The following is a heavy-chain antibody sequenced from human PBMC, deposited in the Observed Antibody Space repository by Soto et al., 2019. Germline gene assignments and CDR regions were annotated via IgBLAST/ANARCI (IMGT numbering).Heavy chain of an antibody. Sequence: QEHLVESGGGLVQAGTSLRLSCAASGFRFNNYGMHWVRQAPGKGLEWVAFVSSDGNNKYYADSVKGRFTISRDNSKSTMFLQVDSLRVDDTAIYYCAKDRVIQLLPIWPDPWGQGTLVTVSS. CDR1: GFRFNNYG. CDR3: AKDRVIQLLPIWPDP. CDR2: VSSDGNNK. J-gene: IGHJ5*02. D-gene: IGHD2-2*01. V-gene: IGHV3-30*18.